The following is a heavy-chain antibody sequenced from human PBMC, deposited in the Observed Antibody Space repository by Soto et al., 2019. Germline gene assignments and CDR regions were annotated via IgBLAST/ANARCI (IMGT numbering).Heavy chain of an antibody. Sequence: QVQLQESGPGLVKPSETLSLTCTVSGGSISSYYWSWIRQPPGKGLEWIAYIYYSGSTNYNPSLKSRVTISVDTSKNQCSLKLSSVTAADTAVYYCARHCSGGSCYYAFDIWGQGTMVTVS. CDR2: IYYSGST. J-gene: IGHJ3*02. D-gene: IGHD2-15*01. CDR1: GGSISSYY. CDR3: ARHCSGGSCYYAFDI. V-gene: IGHV4-59*08.